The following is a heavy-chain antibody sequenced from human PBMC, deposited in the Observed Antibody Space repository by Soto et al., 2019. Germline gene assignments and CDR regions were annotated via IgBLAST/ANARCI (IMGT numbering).Heavy chain of an antibody. V-gene: IGHV1-69*01. CDR1: GGTFSSYA. CDR2: IIPIFGTA. Sequence: QVQLVQSVAEVQKPGSSVKVSCKASGGTFSSYAISWVRQAPGQGLEWMGGIIPIFGTANYAQKFQGRVTITADEYTSTAYIELGSLRPDDTAGYYCARAVVVVAASPSVVDHYYYYGMDGWGQGTTVTVSS. CDR3: ARAVVVVAASPSVVDHYYYYGMDG. D-gene: IGHD2-15*01. J-gene: IGHJ6*02.